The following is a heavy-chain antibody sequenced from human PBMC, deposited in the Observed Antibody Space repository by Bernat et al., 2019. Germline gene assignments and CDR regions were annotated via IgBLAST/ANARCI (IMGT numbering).Heavy chain of an antibody. Sequence: QVQLVESGGGVVQPGRSRRLSWEASGLTLRGKGMNGVRRATGKGGEGGGVMGYDGSNENYADSVKGRFTISRDNSNNTLCLQMNSLRAEDTAVYYCARVSLYGAPASAMDVWGQGTTVTVSS. J-gene: IGHJ6*02. V-gene: IGHV3-33*01. CDR3: ARVSLYGAPASAMDV. D-gene: IGHD4-17*01. CDR2: MGYDGSNE. CDR1: GLTLRGKG.